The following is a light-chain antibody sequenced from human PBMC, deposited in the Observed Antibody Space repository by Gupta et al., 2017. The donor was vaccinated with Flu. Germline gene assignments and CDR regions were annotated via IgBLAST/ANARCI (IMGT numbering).Light chain of an antibody. CDR2: AKN. CDR1: SLRNSY. J-gene: IGLJ2*01. CDR3: NSRDSTDNHQAV. V-gene: IGLV3-19*01. Sequence: SSELTPDPAVSVALGQTVRITCQGDSLRNSYASWYQPKPGQAPVLVIYAKNIRPSGIPDRFSGSSSGNTASLTITGAQAEDEADYYCNSRDSTDNHQAVFGGGTKLTVL.